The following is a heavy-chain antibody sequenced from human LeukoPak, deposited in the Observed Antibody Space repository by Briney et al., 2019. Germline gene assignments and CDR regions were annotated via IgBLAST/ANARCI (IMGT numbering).Heavy chain of an antibody. Sequence: RSSETLSLTCAVTGGSISNYYWSWIRQPPGKGLEWIGYIYYSGSTNYNPSLKSRVTISVDTSKNQFSLKLSSVTAADTAVYYCARARNYYDNSGFYYEGDAFDIWGQGTMVTGSS. D-gene: IGHD3-22*01. V-gene: IGHV4-59*12. CDR2: IYYSGST. CDR1: GGSISNYY. J-gene: IGHJ3*02. CDR3: ARARNYYDNSGFYYEGDAFDI.